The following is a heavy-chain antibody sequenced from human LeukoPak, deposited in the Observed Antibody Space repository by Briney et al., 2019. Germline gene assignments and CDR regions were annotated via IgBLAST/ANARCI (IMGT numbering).Heavy chain of an antibody. CDR3: ARRHYYDSAGYFFY. CDR1: GGSISSSSYY. D-gene: IGHD3-22*01. Sequence: SETLSLTRTVSGGSISSSSYYWGWIRQPPGKGLEWIGNVYYSGSTFYNPSLESRVTISVDTSKNQFSLKLSSVTAADTAVYYCARRHYYDSAGYFFYWGQGTLVTVSS. V-gene: IGHV4-39*01. J-gene: IGHJ4*02. CDR2: VYYSGST.